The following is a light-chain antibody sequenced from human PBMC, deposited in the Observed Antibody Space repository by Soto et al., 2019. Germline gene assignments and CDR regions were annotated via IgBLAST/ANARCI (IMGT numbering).Light chain of an antibody. J-gene: IGKJ1*01. CDR3: QQYGSSPWT. Sequence: EIVLTQSPGTLSLSPGERATLSCRASQSVSSSFLAWYQQKPGQAPRLLIYGASSSDTGIPDRFSGSGSGTDFTLVISGLEPEDFAVYYCQQYGSSPWTVGQGTKVEIK. V-gene: IGKV3-20*01. CDR2: GAS. CDR1: QSVSSSF.